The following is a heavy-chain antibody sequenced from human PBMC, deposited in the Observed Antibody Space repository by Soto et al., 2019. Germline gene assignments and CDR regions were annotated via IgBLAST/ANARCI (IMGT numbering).Heavy chain of an antibody. CDR1: GGTFSSYT. Sequence: QVQLVQSGAEVKKPGSSVKVSCKASGGTFSSYTISWVRQAPGQGLEWMGRIIPILGIANYAQKFQGRVTITADKSTSTAYMELSSLRSEDTAVYYGARAYSSSWYLDAFDIWGQGTMVTVSS. CDR3: ARAYSSSWYLDAFDI. V-gene: IGHV1-69*02. D-gene: IGHD6-13*01. J-gene: IGHJ3*02. CDR2: IIPILGIA.